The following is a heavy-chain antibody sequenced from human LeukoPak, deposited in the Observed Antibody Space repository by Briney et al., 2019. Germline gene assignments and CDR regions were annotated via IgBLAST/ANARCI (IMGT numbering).Heavy chain of an antibody. J-gene: IGHJ3*02. V-gene: IGHV3-20*04. CDR1: GFTFDDYG. CDR2: INWNGGST. Sequence: GGSLRLSCAASGFTFDDYGMSWVRQAPGKGLEWVSGINWNGGSTGYADSVKGRFTISRDNAKNSLYLQMNSLRAEDTALYYCARTKKYDSSGYYYFSFMPTRDDAFDIWGQGTMVTVSS. CDR3: ARTKKYDSSGYYYFSFMPTRDDAFDI. D-gene: IGHD3-22*01.